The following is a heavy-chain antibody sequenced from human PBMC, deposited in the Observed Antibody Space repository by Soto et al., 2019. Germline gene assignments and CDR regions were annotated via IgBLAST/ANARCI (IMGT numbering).Heavy chain of an antibody. Sequence: QVQLLESGPGLVKPSQTLSLTCSVSGGSISSGHYYWSWIRQHPGKGLEWIGYIYFSGSTYYSPSLKSRVTISVDTSKNQFSLKLTSVTAADAAVYYCARVLDPDNWFDPWGQGTLVTVSS. V-gene: IGHV4-30-4*01. J-gene: IGHJ5*02. CDR1: GGSISSGHYY. CDR3: ARVLDPDNWFDP. D-gene: IGHD1-1*01. CDR2: IYFSGST.